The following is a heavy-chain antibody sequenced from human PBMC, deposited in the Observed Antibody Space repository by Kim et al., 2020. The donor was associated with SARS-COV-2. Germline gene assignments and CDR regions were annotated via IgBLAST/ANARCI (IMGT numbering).Heavy chain of an antibody. CDR3: ARHTPTYYDILTGSWGFDY. Sequence: SETLSLTCTVSGGSISSYYWSWIRQPPGKGLEWIGYIYYSGSTNYNPSLKSRVTISVDTSKNQFSLKLSSVTAADTAVYYCARHTPTYYDILTGSWGFDYWCQGTLVTVSS. CDR1: GGSISSYY. J-gene: IGHJ4*02. CDR2: IYYSGST. D-gene: IGHD3-9*01. V-gene: IGHV4-59*01.